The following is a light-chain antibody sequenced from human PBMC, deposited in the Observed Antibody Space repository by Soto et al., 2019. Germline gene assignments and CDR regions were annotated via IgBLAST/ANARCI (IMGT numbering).Light chain of an antibody. CDR2: RGT. CDR3: CSSAPESTYV. Sequence: LAQPASVSGSPGQSITISSTGTSSDVGAYDAVSWYQQNPGKAPQVIIYRGTKRPSGVSTSFSGSVTANTASLTLSGLQAEDQAEYFCCSSAPESTYVFGTGTKVTVL. CDR1: SSDVGAYDA. V-gene: IGLV2-23*01. J-gene: IGLJ1*01.